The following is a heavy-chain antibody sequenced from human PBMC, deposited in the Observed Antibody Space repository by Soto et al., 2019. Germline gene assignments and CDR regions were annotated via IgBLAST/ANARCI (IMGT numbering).Heavy chain of an antibody. CDR2: VIAIFGTA. J-gene: IGHJ4*02. CDR1: GGTFSSYA. CDR3: ARESGGCYSVTPFDY. D-gene: IGHD1-26*01. V-gene: IGHV1-69*01. Sequence: QVQLVQSGAEVKKPGTSVTVSCKASGGTFSSYAISWVRQAPGQGLEWMGGVIAIFGTANYAQKLQGKVTITADESTSTDDMELSSMRSEDRVVYYCARESGGCYSVTPFDYWGQGTLVTVSS.